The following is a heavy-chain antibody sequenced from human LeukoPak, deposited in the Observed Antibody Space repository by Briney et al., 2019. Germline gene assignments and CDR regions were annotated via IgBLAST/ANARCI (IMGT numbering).Heavy chain of an antibody. D-gene: IGHD3-22*01. CDR2: ISSSSAYI. CDR3: ARENFYDSSGYDAFDI. Sequence: GGSLRLSCVASGIIFSNAWMNWVRQAPGKGLEWVSSISSSSAYIHYADSVEGRFTVSRDNAKNSLYLQMNSLRAEDTAVYYCARENFYDSSGYDAFDIWGQGTMVTVSS. V-gene: IGHV3-21*01. CDR1: GIIFSNAW. J-gene: IGHJ3*02.